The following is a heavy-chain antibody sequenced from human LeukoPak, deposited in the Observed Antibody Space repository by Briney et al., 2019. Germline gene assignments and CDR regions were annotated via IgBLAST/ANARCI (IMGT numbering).Heavy chain of an antibody. CDR2: IHYSGST. V-gene: IGHV4-59*02. Sequence: SETLSLTCTVSGSSVSSYYWNWIRQPPGKGLEWIGYIHYSGSTNYNPSLKSRVTISVDTSKNQFSLKLNSVTAADTAVYYCARWDSGSYFLDYWGQGTLVTVSS. J-gene: IGHJ4*02. CDR3: ARWDSGSYFLDY. D-gene: IGHD1-26*01. CDR1: GSSVSSYY.